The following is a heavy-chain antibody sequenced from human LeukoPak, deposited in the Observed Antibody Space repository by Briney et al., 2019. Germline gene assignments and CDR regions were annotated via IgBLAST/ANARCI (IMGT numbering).Heavy chain of an antibody. V-gene: IGHV3-23*01. CDR1: GFTFSSYA. J-gene: IGHJ5*02. CDR3: AKMGELDWFDP. D-gene: IGHD1-7*01. CDR2: ISGSGGST. Sequence: GSLRLSCTASGFTFSSYAMSRVRQAPGKGLEWVSAISGSGGSTYYADSVKGRFTISRDNSKNTLYLQMNSLRAEDTAVYYCAKMGELDWFDPWGQGTLVTVSS.